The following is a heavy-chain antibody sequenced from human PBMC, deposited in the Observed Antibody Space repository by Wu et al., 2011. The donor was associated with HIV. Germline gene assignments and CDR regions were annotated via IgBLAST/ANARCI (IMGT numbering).Heavy chain of an antibody. Sequence: QVQLVQSGAEVKKPGSSVKVSCKASGDSLNFYAITWVRQAPGQGLEWMGRLIPSFGTSNYAQRFQGRVTMTTDESTNTAYMELSSLTWEDTAMFYCTRLSYYGDSGYYYFDDWGQGTLVTVSS. J-gene: IGHJ4*02. CDR2: LIPSFGTS. V-gene: IGHV1-69*05. CDR1: GDSLNFYA. CDR3: TRLSYYGDSGYYYFDD. D-gene: IGHD3-22*01.